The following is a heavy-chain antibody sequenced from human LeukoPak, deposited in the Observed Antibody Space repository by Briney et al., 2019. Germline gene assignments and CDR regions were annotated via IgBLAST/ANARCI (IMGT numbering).Heavy chain of an antibody. J-gene: IGHJ4*02. CDR1: GYTFTTYY. CDR3: TLYNY. Sequence: ASVKVSCKASGYTFTTYYINWVRQAPGQGLEWMGIINPSVGNTIYAQQFQGRVTITRDTSATTAYMELSSLRSDDMAVYYCTLYNYWGQGTLVTVSA. V-gene: IGHV1-46*01. CDR2: INPSVGNT. D-gene: IGHD2-2*02.